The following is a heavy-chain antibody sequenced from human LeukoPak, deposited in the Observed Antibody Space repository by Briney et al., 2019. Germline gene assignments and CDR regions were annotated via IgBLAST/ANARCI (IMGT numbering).Heavy chain of an antibody. D-gene: IGHD2-2*01. CDR2: ISPNSGDT. CDR1: GYTFTSYG. V-gene: IGHV1-2*02. CDR3: ARGVGSSWFDP. J-gene: IGHJ5*02. Sequence: GASVKVSCKASGYTFTSYGISWVRQAPGQGLEWMAWISPNSGDTNTAQKFQGRVTMTRDRSIDTAYLELSSLTSDDTAVYYCARGVGSSWFDPWGQGTLVPVSS.